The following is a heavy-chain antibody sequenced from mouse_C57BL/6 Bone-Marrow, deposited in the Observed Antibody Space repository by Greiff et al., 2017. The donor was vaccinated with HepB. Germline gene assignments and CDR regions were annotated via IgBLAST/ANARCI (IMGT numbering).Heavy chain of an antibody. CDR1: GFNIKNTY. V-gene: IGHV14-3*01. Sequence: EVKLVESVAELVRPGASVKLSCTASGFNIKNTYMHWVKQRPEQGLEWIGRIDPANGNTKYAPKFQGKATITADTSSNTAYLQLSSLTSEDTAIYYCAITTVPRLGFAYWGQGTLVTVSA. CDR2: IDPANGNT. D-gene: IGHD1-1*01. J-gene: IGHJ3*01. CDR3: AITTVPRLGFAY.